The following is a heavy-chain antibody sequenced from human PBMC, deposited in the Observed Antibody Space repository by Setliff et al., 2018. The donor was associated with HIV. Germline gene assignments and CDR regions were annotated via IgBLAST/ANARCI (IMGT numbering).Heavy chain of an antibody. CDR1: GFTFSDFS. CDR3: AKDRQQLDPREFDY. V-gene: IGHV3-11*01. Sequence: GGSLRLSCAASGFTFSDFSMSWIRQAPGKGLEWISYISSSDNTMYYADSVKGRFTISRDNSKNTLYLQMNNLRAEDTAVYYCAKDRQQLDPREFDYWGQGTLVTVSS. D-gene: IGHD6-13*01. CDR2: ISSSDNTM. J-gene: IGHJ4*02.